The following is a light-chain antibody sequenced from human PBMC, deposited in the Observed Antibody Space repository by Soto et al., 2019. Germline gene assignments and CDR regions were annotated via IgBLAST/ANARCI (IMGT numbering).Light chain of an antibody. Sequence: VLPQTPGILCVPPGERATLSCRASQSVSSSYLAWYQQKPGQAPRLLIYGASSRATGIPDRFSGSGSGTDFTLTISRLEPEDFAVYYCQQYGSSLWTFGHGTMVDI. V-gene: IGKV3-20*01. CDR1: QSVSSSY. CDR3: QQYGSSLWT. J-gene: IGKJ1*01. CDR2: GAS.